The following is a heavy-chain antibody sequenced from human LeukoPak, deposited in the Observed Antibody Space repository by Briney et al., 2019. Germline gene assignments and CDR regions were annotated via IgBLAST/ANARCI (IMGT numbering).Heavy chain of an antibody. CDR2: VSSSGSTI. V-gene: IGHV3-48*03. CDR1: GFTFSSYE. CDR3: GRYSYGYGSRLGY. J-gene: IGHJ4*02. D-gene: IGHD5-18*01. Sequence: GGSLRLSCAASGFTFSSYEMNWVRQAPGKGLEWVSYVSSSGSTIYYADSVKGRFTISRDNAENSLYLQMNSLRAEDTAVYYCGRYSYGYGSRLGYWGQGTLVTVSS.